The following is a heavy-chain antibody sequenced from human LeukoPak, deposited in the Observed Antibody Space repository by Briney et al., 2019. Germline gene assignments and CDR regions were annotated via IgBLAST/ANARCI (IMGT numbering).Heavy chain of an antibody. J-gene: IGHJ4*02. Sequence: ASVKVSCTASGYTFIDYYIHWVRRAPGQGLEWMGWINPNTGGTNYAQKFQGWVTMTRDTSISTAYMELSRLRSDDTAVYYCARAGTVEMTPLDYWGQGTLVSASS. CDR3: ARAGTVEMTPLDY. D-gene: IGHD5-24*01. CDR2: INPNTGGT. CDR1: GYTFIDYY. V-gene: IGHV1-2*04.